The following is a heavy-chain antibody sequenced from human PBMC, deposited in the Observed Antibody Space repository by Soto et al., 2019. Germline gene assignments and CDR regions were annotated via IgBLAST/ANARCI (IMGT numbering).Heavy chain of an antibody. J-gene: IGHJ4*02. CDR1: GYTFTSYC. CDR2: ISAYNGNT. V-gene: IGHV1-18*04. D-gene: IGHD6-13*01. Sequence: ASVEVSCRASGYTFTSYCISWVRQAPGQGLEWMGWISAYNGNTNYAQKLQGRVTMTTDTSTSTAYMELRSLRSDDTAVYYCARDEGIAAAGPFDYWGQGTLVTVSS. CDR3: ARDEGIAAAGPFDY.